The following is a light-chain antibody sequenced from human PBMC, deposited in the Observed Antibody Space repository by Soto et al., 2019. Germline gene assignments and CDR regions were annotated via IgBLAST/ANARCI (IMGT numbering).Light chain of an antibody. CDR1: SSNIGRKP. J-gene: IGLJ1*01. Sequence: QSVLTQPPSASGTPGQRVTISCSGSSSNIGRKPVNWYQQLPGTAPKLLIYTSSLRPSGVSDRFSGSKSGNTASLTISGLQAEDEADYYCCSYAGSSTYVLGTGTKVTVL. CDR2: TSS. CDR3: CSYAGSSTYV. V-gene: IGLV1-44*01.